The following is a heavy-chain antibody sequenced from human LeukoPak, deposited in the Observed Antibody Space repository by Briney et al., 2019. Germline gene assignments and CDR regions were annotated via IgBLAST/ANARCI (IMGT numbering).Heavy chain of an antibody. J-gene: IGHJ4*02. D-gene: IGHD4-17*01. V-gene: IGHV3-23*01. CDR2: ISGSGGST. CDR3: AKDLPDYGDYIEGY. Sequence: PGGSLRLSCAASGFTFNYYWLTWVRQAPGKGLEWVSTISGSGGSTNYADSVKGRFTFSRDNSKNTLYLQMNSLRAEDTAVYYCAKDLPDYGDYIEGYWGQGTLVTVSS. CDR1: GFTFNYYW.